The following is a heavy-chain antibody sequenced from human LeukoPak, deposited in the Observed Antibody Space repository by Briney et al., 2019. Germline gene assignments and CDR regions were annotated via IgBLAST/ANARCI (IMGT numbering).Heavy chain of an antibody. V-gene: IGHV1-8*01. Sequence: ASVKVSCKASGYTFTSYDINWVRQATGHGLEWMGWMNPNSGNTGYAQKFQGRVTMTRNTSISTAYMELSSLRSEDTAVYYCARGTRYFDWLLYYGMDVWGQGTTVTVSS. CDR2: MNPNSGNT. J-gene: IGHJ6*02. D-gene: IGHD3-9*01. CDR3: ARGTRYFDWLLYYGMDV. CDR1: GYTFTSYD.